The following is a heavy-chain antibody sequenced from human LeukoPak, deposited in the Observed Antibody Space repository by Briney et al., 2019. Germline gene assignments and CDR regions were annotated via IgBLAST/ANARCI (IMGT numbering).Heavy chain of an antibody. CDR3: ARVSVYFDY. J-gene: IGHJ4*02. V-gene: IGHV4-59*01. D-gene: IGHD3-3*01. CDR1: GGSISGYY. Sequence: SETLSVTCTVSGGSISGYYWSWIRQPPGKGLEWIGYIYDSGSTNYNPSLKSRVTISVDSSKNQFSLKLSSVTAADTAVYYCARVSVYFDYWGQGALVTVSS. CDR2: IYDSGST.